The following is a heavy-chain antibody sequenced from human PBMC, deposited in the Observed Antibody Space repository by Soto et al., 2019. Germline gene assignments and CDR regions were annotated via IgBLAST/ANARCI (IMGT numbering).Heavy chain of an antibody. CDR3: AAAPPAIWFDA. Sequence: QLQLQESGSGLVKPSQTLSLTCAVSGGSISSGGYSWSWIRQPPGKGLEWIGYIYHSGSTYYNPSLNSRVTISVDRSQNQFSLKLSSVTAADTAVYYCAAAPPAIWFDAWGEGSLVTVSS. J-gene: IGHJ5*02. CDR1: GGSISSGGYS. V-gene: IGHV4-30-2*01. D-gene: IGHD6-25*01. CDR2: IYHSGST.